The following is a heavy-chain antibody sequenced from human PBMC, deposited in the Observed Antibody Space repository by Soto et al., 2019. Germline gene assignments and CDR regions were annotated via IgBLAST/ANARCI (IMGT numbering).Heavy chain of an antibody. CDR1: GFTLNFYS. V-gene: IGHV3-23*01. CDR3: AKAPYYA. J-gene: IGHJ5*02. Sequence: GGSLRLSCATSGFTLNFYSMSWVRQAPGKGLEWVSAISGSGGSTYYADSVKGRFTISRDNSKNTLYLQMNSLRAEDTAVYYCAKAPYYAWGQGTLVTVSS. CDR2: ISGSGGST. D-gene: IGHD3-3*01.